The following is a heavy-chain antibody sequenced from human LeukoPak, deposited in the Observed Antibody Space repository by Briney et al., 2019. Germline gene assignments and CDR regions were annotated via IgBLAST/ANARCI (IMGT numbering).Heavy chain of an antibody. Sequence: GRSLRLSCAASGFSFSNYGIHWVRQATGKALEWVTVISHDGSNKYYADSVKGRFTISRDNSKNTLYLQMNSLRAEDTAVYYCAKGGTYRDYFDYWGQGTLVTVSS. V-gene: IGHV3-30*18. CDR1: GFSFSNYG. CDR2: ISHDGSNK. J-gene: IGHJ4*02. D-gene: IGHD3-16*01. CDR3: AKGGTYRDYFDY.